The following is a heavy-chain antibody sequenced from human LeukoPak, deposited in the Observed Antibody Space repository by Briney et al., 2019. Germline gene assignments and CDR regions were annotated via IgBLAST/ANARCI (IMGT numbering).Heavy chain of an antibody. CDR1: GFTFSSYS. D-gene: IGHD3-22*01. CDR2: ISSSSSTI. Sequence: PGGSLRLSCAASGFTFSSYSMNWVRQAPGKGLEWVSYISSSSSTIYYADSVKGRFTISRDNAKNSLYLQMNSLRAEDTAVYYCARVGDYYDSSFDYWGQGTLVTVSS. V-gene: IGHV3-48*01. J-gene: IGHJ4*02. CDR3: ARVGDYYDSSFDY.